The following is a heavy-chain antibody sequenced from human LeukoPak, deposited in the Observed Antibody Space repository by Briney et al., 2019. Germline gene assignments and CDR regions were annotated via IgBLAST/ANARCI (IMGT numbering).Heavy chain of an antibody. Sequence: AGGSLRLSCAGSGFTFNNYEMNWVRQAPGKGLEWVSYISSSGGAMYYADSVKGRFTISRDNAKNSLYLQMNGLRAVDTAVYYCARGAADYLESSGDFLHWGQGALVTVSS. J-gene: IGHJ4*02. CDR2: ISSSGGAM. D-gene: IGHD3-22*01. V-gene: IGHV3-48*03. CDR3: ARGAADYLESSGDFLH. CDR1: GFTFNNYE.